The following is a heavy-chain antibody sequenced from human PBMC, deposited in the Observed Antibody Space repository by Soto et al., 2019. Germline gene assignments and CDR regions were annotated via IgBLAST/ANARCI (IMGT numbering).Heavy chain of an antibody. D-gene: IGHD2-2*01. J-gene: IGHJ6*02. CDR2: ISYDGSNK. CDR3: ARAVVVPAATSPPPDYYGMDV. Sequence: LRLSCSASGFTFSSYAMRWVRQAPGKGLEWVAVISYDGSNKYYADSVKGRFTISRDNSKNTLYLQMNSLRAEDTAVYYCARAVVVPAATSPPPDYYGMDVWGQGTTVTVSS. V-gene: IGHV3-30-3*01. CDR1: GFTFSSYA.